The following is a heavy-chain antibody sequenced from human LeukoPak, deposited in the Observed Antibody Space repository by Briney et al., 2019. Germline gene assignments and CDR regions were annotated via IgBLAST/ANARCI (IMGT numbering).Heavy chain of an antibody. CDR3: ARDLAKLVQWLRSNPFDY. D-gene: IGHD5-12*01. J-gene: IGHJ4*02. V-gene: IGHV1-69*05. Sequence: GASVKVSCKASGGTFISYAISWVRQAPGQGLEWMGGIIPIFGTANYAQKLQGRVTMTTDTSTSTAYMELRSLRSDDTAVYYCARDLAKLVQWLRSNPFDYWGQGTLVTVSS. CDR1: GGTFISYA. CDR2: IIPIFGTA.